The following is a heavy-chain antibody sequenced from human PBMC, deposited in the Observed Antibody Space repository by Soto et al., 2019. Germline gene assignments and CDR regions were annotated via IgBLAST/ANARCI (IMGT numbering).Heavy chain of an antibody. D-gene: IGHD2-2*01. J-gene: IGHJ5*02. CDR1: GGSFSGYY. V-gene: IGHV4-34*01. CDR2: INHSGST. Sequence: SETLSLTCAVYGGSFSGYYWSWIRQPPGKGLEWIGEINHSGSTNYNPSLKSRVTISVDRSKNQFSLKPSSVTAADTAVYYCARSSGYCSSTSCYATARRTGEKGSWFDPWGQGTLVTVSS. CDR3: ARSSGYCSSTSCYATARRTGEKGSWFDP.